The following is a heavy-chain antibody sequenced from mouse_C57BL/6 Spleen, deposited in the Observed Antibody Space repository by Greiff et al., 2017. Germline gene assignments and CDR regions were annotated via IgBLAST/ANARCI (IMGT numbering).Heavy chain of an antibody. CDR1: GYSITSDY. D-gene: IGHD1-1*01. CDR3: ARCSDYYGSSNFDV. J-gene: IGHJ1*03. V-gene: IGHV3-8*01. Sequence: VQLQQSGPGLAKPSQTLSLTCSVTGYSITSDYWNWIRKFPGNKLEYMGNISYSGSTYYNPSLKSRISITRDTSKNQYYLQLNSVTTEDTATYYCARCSDYYGSSNFDVWGTGTTVTVSS. CDR2: ISYSGST.